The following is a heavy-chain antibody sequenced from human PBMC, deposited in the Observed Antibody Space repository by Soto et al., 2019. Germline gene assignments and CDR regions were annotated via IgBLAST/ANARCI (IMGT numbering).Heavy chain of an antibody. CDR3: AIYGGADGPFDY. J-gene: IGHJ4*02. CDR1: GFTFSSYS. CDR2: ISSSSIYI. V-gene: IGHV3-21*01. Sequence: GGSLRLSGAASGFTFSSYSINWVRQAPWKGLEWVSSISSSSIYIYYADSVKGRFTISRDNAKNSLYLQMNSLRAEDTAVYYCAIYGGADGPFDYWGQRTLVAVCS. D-gene: IGHD6-13*01.